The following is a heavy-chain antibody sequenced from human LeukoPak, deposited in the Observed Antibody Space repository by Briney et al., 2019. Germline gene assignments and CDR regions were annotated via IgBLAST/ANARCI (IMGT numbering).Heavy chain of an antibody. V-gene: IGHV4-59*01. CDR1: GDSISSYY. Sequence: SETLSLTCTVSGDSISSYYWSWSRQPPGKGLEWIGYIYDSGTTAYNPSLKSRVTISLDTSKNQFSLRLSSVTAADTAVYYCAREAILTGYSHYYGMDVWGQGTTVTVSS. CDR3: AREAILTGYSHYYGMDV. J-gene: IGHJ6*02. CDR2: IYDSGTT. D-gene: IGHD3-9*01.